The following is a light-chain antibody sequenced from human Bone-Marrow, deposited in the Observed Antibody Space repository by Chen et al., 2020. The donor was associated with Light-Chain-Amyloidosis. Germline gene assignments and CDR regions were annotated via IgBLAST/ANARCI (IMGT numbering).Light chain of an antibody. CDR3: QSYQGSSQGV. Sequence: NFMLTQPHFLSESPGKTVIISCTRSSGNIATNYVQWYQQRPGSSPTTVIYEDDQRPSGVPDRFSGSIDRSSNSASLTISGLKTEDEADYYCQSYQGSSQGVFGGGTKLTVL. CDR1: SGNIATNY. CDR2: EDD. J-gene: IGLJ3*02. V-gene: IGLV6-57*01.